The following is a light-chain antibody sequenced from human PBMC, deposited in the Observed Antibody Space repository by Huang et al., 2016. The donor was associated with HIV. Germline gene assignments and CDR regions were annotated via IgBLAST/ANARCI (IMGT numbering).Light chain of an antibody. CDR2: ETS. V-gene: IGKV1-NL1*01. CDR3: QQYYGTPT. CDR1: QGISNS. J-gene: IGKJ1*01. Sequence: DIQMTQSPSSQSASVGDRVTITCRASQGISNSLAWYQQKPGKAPKLLLHETSRLQSGVPSRFNGSGSVTDYTLTISSLQPEDFATYYCQQYYGTPTFGRGTKVEIK.